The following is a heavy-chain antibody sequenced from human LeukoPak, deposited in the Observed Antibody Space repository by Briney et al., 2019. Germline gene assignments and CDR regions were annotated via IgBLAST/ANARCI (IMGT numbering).Heavy chain of an antibody. D-gene: IGHD2-2*02. V-gene: IGHV4-31*03. CDR3: ARGPYCSSTSCYKEYFQH. Sequence: SQTLSLTCTVSGGSISSGGYYWSWIRQHPGKGLEWIGYIYYSGSTYYNPSLKSRVTISVDTSKNQFSLKLSSVTAADTAVYYCARGPYCSSTSCYKEYFQHWGQGTLATVSS. CDR1: GGSISSGGYY. J-gene: IGHJ1*01. CDR2: IYYSGST.